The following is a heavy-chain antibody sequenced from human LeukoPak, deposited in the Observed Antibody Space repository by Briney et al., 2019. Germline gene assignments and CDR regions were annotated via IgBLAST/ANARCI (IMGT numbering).Heavy chain of an antibody. Sequence: ASVKVSCKVSGYTLTELSMHWVRQAPGKGLEWMGGFDPEDGETIYAQKFQGRVTMTEDTSTDTAYMALSSLRSEDTAVYYCAKTVRTTVTTGYYYGMDVWGQGTTVTVSS. CDR1: GYTLTELS. CDR3: AKTVRTTVTTGYYYGMDV. V-gene: IGHV1-24*01. J-gene: IGHJ6*02. D-gene: IGHD4-17*01. CDR2: FDPEDGET.